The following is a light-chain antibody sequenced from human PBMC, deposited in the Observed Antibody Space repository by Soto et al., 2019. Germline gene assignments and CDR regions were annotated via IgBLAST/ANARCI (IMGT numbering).Light chain of an antibody. CDR3: QSYGTSGMI. Sequence: QLVLTQPPSVSGAPGQRVTISCTGSVANIGAGYDVHWYQQLPGTAPKLLIYANNNRPSGVPDRFSGSKSGASASLAITGLQAEDEADYYCQSYGTSGMIFGGGTKLTVL. CDR1: VANIGAGYD. V-gene: IGLV1-40*01. J-gene: IGLJ2*01. CDR2: ANN.